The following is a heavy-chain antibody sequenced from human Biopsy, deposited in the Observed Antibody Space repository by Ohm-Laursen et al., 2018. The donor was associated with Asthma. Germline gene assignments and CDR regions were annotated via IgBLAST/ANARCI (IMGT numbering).Heavy chain of an antibody. CDR3: AKGEWELLEANFDY. Sequence: RSLRLSCAASGFTFDDYAMHWVRQAPGKGLEWVSGISWNSGSIGYADSVKGRFTISRDNAKSSLYLQMNSLRAEDTALYYCAKGEWELLEANFDYWGQGTLVTVSS. CDR2: ISWNSGSI. V-gene: IGHV3-9*01. CDR1: GFTFDDYA. J-gene: IGHJ4*02. D-gene: IGHD1-26*01.